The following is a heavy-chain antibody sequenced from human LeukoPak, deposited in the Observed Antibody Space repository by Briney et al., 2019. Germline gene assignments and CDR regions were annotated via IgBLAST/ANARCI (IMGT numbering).Heavy chain of an antibody. CDR1: GFSFSSYW. V-gene: IGHV3-74*01. Sequence: GGSLRLSCAASGFSFSSYWMHWVRQVPGKGLEWVSRIGTDGRNTNYADSMKGRFTISRDDAKNTLYLQVNSLRVEDMAVYYCARGGSGSTYGLFDYWGQGILVTVSS. D-gene: IGHD5-18*01. J-gene: IGHJ4*02. CDR3: ARGGSGSTYGLFDY. CDR2: IGTDGRNT.